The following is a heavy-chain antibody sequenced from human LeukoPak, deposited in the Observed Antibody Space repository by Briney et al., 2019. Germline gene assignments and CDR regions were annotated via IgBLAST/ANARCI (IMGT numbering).Heavy chain of an antibody. CDR2: IYYSGST. CDR3: ARDLTAAYYFDY. D-gene: IGHD2-21*02. Sequence: PSETLSLACTLSGGSISSGGSYWRWIRQHPGKGLEWIGYIYYSGSTYYNPSLKSRVTISVDTSKNQFSLKLSFVTAADTAVYYCARDLTAAYYFDYWGQGTLVTVSS. V-gene: IGHV4-31*03. CDR1: GGSISSGGSY. J-gene: IGHJ4*02.